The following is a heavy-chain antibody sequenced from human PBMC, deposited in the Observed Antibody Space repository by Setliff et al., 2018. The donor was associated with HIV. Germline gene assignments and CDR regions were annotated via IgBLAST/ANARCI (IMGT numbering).Heavy chain of an antibody. CDR3: TRNIGSGTYWGSWYYMDV. Sequence: PGGSLRLSCAASGFTFSNYAMSWVRQAPGKGLEWVANINKDGSQTYYVDSVKGRFTISRDTAKNSLFLQMNSLRAEDTAMYYCTRNIGSGTYWGSWYYMDVWGKGTTVTVSS. CDR2: INKDGSQT. CDR1: GFTFSNYA. J-gene: IGHJ6*03. V-gene: IGHV3-7*03. D-gene: IGHD1-26*01.